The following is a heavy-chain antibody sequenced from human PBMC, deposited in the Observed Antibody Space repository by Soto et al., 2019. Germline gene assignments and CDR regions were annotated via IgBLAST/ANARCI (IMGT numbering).Heavy chain of an antibody. V-gene: IGHV4-31*03. Sequence: QVQLQESGPGLVKPSQTLSLTCTVSGGSISSGGYYWSWIRQHPGKGLEWIGYIYYSGSTYYNPSLKSRVTIPVDSSKHQFSLKLSSVTAADTDVYYCARVTYHYGHYRRRYYFDYWGQGTLVTVSS. CDR1: GGSISSGGYY. CDR2: IYYSGST. D-gene: IGHD4-17*01. CDR3: ARVTYHYGHYRRRYYFDY. J-gene: IGHJ4*02.